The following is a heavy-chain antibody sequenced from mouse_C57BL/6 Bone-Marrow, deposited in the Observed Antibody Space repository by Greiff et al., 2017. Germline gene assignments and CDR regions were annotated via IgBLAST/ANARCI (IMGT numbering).Heavy chain of an antibody. J-gene: IGHJ1*03. V-gene: IGHV1-19*01. Sequence: EVHLVESGPVLVKPGASVKMSCKASGYTFTDYYMNWVKQSHGQSLEWIGVINPYNGGTSYNQKFKGKATLTVDKSSSTAYVEINSLTSEDSAVYYCARSVYYRGDFDVWGTGTTVTVSS. CDR1: GYTFTDYY. D-gene: IGHD1-1*01. CDR3: ARSVYYRGDFDV. CDR2: INPYNGGT.